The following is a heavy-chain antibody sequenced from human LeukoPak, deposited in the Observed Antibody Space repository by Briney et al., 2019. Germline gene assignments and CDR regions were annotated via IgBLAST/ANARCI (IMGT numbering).Heavy chain of an antibody. Sequence: HGGSLRLSCAASGFTFSTYWMHWVRQTPGKGLVWVSRMRPDGSTTAYADSVKGRFTISRDNARNTLYLQLSSLGAEDTAIYYCTRVSSLWSFDYWGQGALVTVSS. CDR1: GFTFSTYW. J-gene: IGHJ4*02. CDR2: MRPDGSTT. CDR3: TRVSSLWSFDY. D-gene: IGHD3-10*01. V-gene: IGHV3-74*01.